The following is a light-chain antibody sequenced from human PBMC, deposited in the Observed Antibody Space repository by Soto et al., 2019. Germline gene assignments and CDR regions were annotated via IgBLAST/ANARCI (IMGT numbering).Light chain of an antibody. V-gene: IGKV3-15*01. CDR3: QQYDNWPPT. CDR1: QSVSSN. Sequence: EIVMTQSPATLSVSPGERATLSCRASQSVSSNLAWYQQKPGQAPRLLIYGASTRATVIPARFSGSGSGTEFTLTICSLQSEDFAVYYCQQYDNWPPTFGQGTKV. CDR2: GAS. J-gene: IGKJ1*01.